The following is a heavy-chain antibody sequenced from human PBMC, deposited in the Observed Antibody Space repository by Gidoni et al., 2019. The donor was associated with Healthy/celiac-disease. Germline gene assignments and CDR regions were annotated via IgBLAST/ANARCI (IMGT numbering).Heavy chain of an antibody. D-gene: IGHD2-15*01. J-gene: IGHJ6*02. V-gene: IGHV4-31*03. CDR1: GGSISSGGYY. Sequence: QVQLQESGPGLVKPSQTLSLTCTVSGGSISSGGYYWSWIRQHPGKGLEWIGYIYYSGSTYYNPSLKSRVTISVDTSKNQFSLKLSSVTAADTAVYYCARDGPKRSYYYYGMDVWGQGTTVTVSS. CDR2: IYYSGST. CDR3: ARDGPKRSYYYYGMDV.